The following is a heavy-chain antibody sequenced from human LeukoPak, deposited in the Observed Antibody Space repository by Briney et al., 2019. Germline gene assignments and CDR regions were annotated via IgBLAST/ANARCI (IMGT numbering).Heavy chain of an antibody. CDR3: ASNVHHGYYYYYMDV. CDR2: ISSSSSTI. Sequence: PGGSLRLSCAASGFTFSSYSMNWVRQAPGKGLEWVSYISSSSSTIYYADSVKGRFTISRDNAKNSLYLQMNSLGAEDTAVYYCASNVHHGYYYYYMDVWGKGTTVTVSS. J-gene: IGHJ6*03. V-gene: IGHV3-48*01. D-gene: IGHD1-14*01. CDR1: GFTFSSYS.